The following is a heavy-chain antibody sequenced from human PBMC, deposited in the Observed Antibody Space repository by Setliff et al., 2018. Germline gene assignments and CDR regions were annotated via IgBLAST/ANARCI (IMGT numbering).Heavy chain of an antibody. V-gene: IGHV3-23*01. CDR2: LNDVGHNT. CDR1: GFTFSSYA. D-gene: IGHD6-25*01. J-gene: IGHJ3*01. CDR3: AKHVLSSGWPNDAFDF. Sequence: GGSLRLSCGAAGFTFSSYAMSWVRQAPGKGLEWVSGLNDVGHNTYYADSVKGRFTISRDNSKNTLYLQMNSLRAEDAAVYYCAKHVLSSGWPNDAFDFWGQGTMVTVSS.